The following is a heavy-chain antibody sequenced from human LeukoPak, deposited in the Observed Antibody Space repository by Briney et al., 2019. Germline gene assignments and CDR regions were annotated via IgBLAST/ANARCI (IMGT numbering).Heavy chain of an antibody. J-gene: IGHJ4*02. D-gene: IGHD6-19*01. V-gene: IGHV3-23*01. Sequence: PGGSLRLSCAASGFTFSNYAMSWVRQAPEKGLEWVSAISGSGGSTYYADSVKGRFTISRDNSKNTLYLQMNSLRAEDTAVYYCANTPSSGWYYFDYWGQGTLVTVSS. CDR3: ANTPSSGWYYFDY. CDR1: GFTFSNYA. CDR2: ISGSGGST.